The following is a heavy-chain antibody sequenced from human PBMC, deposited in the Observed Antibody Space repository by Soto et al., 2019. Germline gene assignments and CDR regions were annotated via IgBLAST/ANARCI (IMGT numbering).Heavy chain of an antibody. V-gene: IGHV4-30-2*01. J-gene: IGHJ4*02. CDR1: GGSISSGGYS. D-gene: IGHD4-17*01. CDR2: IYESGST. Sequence: TLSLSCGVSGGSISSGGYSWTWIRQAPGKALEWIGYIYESGSTNYNPSLRSRVTISVDRSKNQFSLNLTSVTGADTAVYYCARAITGDFDPYIEYWGQGTLVTVSS. CDR3: ARAITGDFDPYIEY.